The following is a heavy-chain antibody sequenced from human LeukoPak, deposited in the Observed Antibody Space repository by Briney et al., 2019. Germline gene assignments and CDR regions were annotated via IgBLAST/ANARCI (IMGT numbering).Heavy chain of an antibody. CDR1: GFTFGSYW. CDR2: INTDGSDA. J-gene: IGHJ4*02. D-gene: IGHD4-11*01. Sequence: PGGSLRLSCAGPGFTFGSYWLHWVRQAPGKGLVWVSRINTDGSDATYADSVKGRFTISRDNAKNTLYLQLNRLTAEDTAVYYWARDRDYSPDYWGQGTLVTVSS. V-gene: IGHV3-74*01. CDR3: ARDRDYSPDY.